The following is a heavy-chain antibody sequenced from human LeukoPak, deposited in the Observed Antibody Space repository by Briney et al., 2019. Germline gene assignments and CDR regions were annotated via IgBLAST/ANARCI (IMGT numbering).Heavy chain of an antibody. J-gene: IGHJ1*01. CDR3: ARGYYDSSDYEYFQH. Sequence: ASVKVSCKASGYTFTDYYMHWVRQAPGQGLEWMGWINPNSGGTNYAQKFQGRVTMTRDASISTAYIELSRLRSDDTAVYYCARGYYDSSDYEYFQHWGQGTLVTVSS. CDR1: GYTFTDYY. D-gene: IGHD3-22*01. V-gene: IGHV1-2*02. CDR2: INPNSGGT.